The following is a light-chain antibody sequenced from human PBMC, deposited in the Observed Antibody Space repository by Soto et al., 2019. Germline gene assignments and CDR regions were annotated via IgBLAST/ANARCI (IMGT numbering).Light chain of an antibody. J-gene: IGKJ1*01. CDR2: LGS. V-gene: IGKV2-28*01. CDR3: MQALQTPPWT. CDR1: QSLLHSNGYNY. Sequence: DLVMTQSPLSLPVTPGEPASISCRSSQSLLHSNGYNYLDWYLQKPGQSPQLLIYLGSNRASGVPDRFSGSGSGTDFTLKISRVEAEDVGVYYCMQALQTPPWTF.